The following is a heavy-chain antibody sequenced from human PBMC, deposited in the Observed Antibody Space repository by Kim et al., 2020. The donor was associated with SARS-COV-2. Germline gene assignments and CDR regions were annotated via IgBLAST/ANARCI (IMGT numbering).Heavy chain of an antibody. V-gene: IGHV4-34*01. CDR1: GGSFSGYY. CDR2: INHSGST. CDR3: ARSRIRIAVAPSYFDY. D-gene: IGHD6-19*01. Sequence: SETLSLTCAVYGGSFSGYYWSWIRQPPGKGLEWIGEINHSGSTNYNPSLKSRVTISVDTSKNQFSLKLSSVTAADTAVYYCARSRIRIAVAPSYFDYWGQGTLVTVSS. J-gene: IGHJ4*02.